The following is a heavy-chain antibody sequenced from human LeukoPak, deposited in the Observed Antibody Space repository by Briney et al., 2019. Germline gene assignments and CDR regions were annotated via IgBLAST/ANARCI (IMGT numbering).Heavy chain of an antibody. CDR1: GFIFSNAW. Sequence: GGSLRLSCGGSGFIFSNAWMNWVRQAPGQGLEWGGRIKSKPEGGTTDYAAPEKGRFTMSRDDSENRVCLQMNRLKPEDTAVYYCATGGITLDFWGQGTLVTVSS. V-gene: IGHV3-15*07. D-gene: IGHD5-24*01. CDR2: IKSKPEGGTT. CDR3: ATGGITLDF. J-gene: IGHJ4*02.